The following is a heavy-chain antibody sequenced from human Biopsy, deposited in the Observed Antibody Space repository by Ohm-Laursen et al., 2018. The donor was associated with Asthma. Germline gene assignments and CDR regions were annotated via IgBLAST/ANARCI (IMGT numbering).Heavy chain of an antibody. CDR1: GFVFRSHA. CDR2: ISYDGTNK. D-gene: IGHD1-20*01. CDR3: ARDLRSDNWNPWGMDV. J-gene: IGHJ6*02. Sequence: SLRLSCTASGFVFRSHAIHWVRQAPGKGLEWVAVISYDGTNKDYADSVKGRFTFSRDNSQNTLSLEMNSLRVEDTAVYYCARDLRSDNWNPWGMDVWGLGTTVTVAS. V-gene: IGHV3-30*03.